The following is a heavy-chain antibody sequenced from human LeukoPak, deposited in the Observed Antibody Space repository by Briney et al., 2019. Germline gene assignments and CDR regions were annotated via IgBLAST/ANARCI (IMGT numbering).Heavy chain of an antibody. CDR3: AKDNNARIAVTVNRGTDY. CDR1: GFTFSSYG. D-gene: IGHD6-19*01. Sequence: GRSLRLSCAASGFTFSSYGMHWVRQAPGKGLEWVAVISYDGSNKYYADSVKGRFTISRDNAKNSLYLQMNSLRTEDTAFYYCAKDNNARIAVTVNRGTDYWGQGTLVTVSS. J-gene: IGHJ4*02. V-gene: IGHV3-30*18. CDR2: ISYDGSNK.